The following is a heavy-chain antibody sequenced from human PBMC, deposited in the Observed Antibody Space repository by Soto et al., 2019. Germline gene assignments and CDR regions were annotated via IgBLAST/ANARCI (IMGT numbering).Heavy chain of an antibody. CDR1: GFAFDDYT. Sequence: GGSLRLSCAASGFAFDDYTMHWVRQVPGQGLVWVSRINSDGSSIIYADSVKGRFTLSRDNAKNTVHLQMSSLRVEDTAVYYCAKDWYHTIDSWGQGIPVTVSS. D-gene: IGHD1-20*01. CDR3: AKDWYHTIDS. V-gene: IGHV3-74*01. CDR2: INSDGSSI. J-gene: IGHJ4*02.